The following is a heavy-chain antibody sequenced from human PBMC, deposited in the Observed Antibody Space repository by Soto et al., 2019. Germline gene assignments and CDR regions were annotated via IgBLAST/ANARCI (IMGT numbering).Heavy chain of an antibody. CDR2: ISYDGSNK. J-gene: IGHJ6*02. CDR1: GFTFSSYG. V-gene: IGHV3-30*18. Sequence: GGSLRLSCAASGFTFSSYGMHRVRQAPGKGLEWVAVISYDGSNKYYADSVKGRFTISRDNSKNTLYLQMNSLRAEDTAVYYCAKDQGLTIFDGMDVWGQGTTVTVSS. D-gene: IGHD3-3*01. CDR3: AKDQGLTIFDGMDV.